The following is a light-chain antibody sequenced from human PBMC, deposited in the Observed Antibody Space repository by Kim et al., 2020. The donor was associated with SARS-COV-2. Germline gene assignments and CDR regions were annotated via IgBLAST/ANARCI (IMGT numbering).Light chain of an antibody. V-gene: IGKV1-16*01. Sequence: VGDRVTRTCRASHDISDFLVWFQQKPGKAPKSLIYAASSLQSGVPSSFSGNGSGTDFTLTISRLQPEDFATYYCQQYHSYPLTFGQGTRLEIK. J-gene: IGKJ5*01. CDR2: AAS. CDR3: QQYHSYPLT. CDR1: HDISDF.